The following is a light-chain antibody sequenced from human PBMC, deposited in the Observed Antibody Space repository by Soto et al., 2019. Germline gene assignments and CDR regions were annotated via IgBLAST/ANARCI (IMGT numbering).Light chain of an antibody. J-gene: IGKJ1*01. V-gene: IGKV3-15*01. CDR2: GAS. Sequence: EIVMTQSPAPLSVSPGERATLSCRASQSVSSNLAWYQQKPGQAPRLLIYGASTRATGIPARFSGSGSGTEFTLTISSLQSEDFAVYYCQQYRTFGQGTKVEIK. CDR3: QQYRT. CDR1: QSVSSN.